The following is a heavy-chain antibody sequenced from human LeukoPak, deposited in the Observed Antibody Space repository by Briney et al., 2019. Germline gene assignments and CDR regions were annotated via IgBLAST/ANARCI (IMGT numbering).Heavy chain of an antibody. V-gene: IGHV1-8*03. Sequence: GASVKVSCKASGYTLTSYDINWVRQATGQGLEWMGWMNPNSGNTGYAQKFQGRVTITRNTSISTAYMELSSLRSEDTAVYYCARGGRIAVAETRDAFDIWGQGTMVTVSS. CDR1: GYTLTSYD. CDR2: MNPNSGNT. CDR3: ARGGRIAVAETRDAFDI. D-gene: IGHD6-19*01. J-gene: IGHJ3*02.